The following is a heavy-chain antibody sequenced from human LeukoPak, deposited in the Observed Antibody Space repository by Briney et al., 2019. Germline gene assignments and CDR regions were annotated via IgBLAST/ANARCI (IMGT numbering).Heavy chain of an antibody. CDR3: ASEGNYYGSGSLDAFDI. D-gene: IGHD3-10*01. J-gene: IGHJ3*02. CDR2: INHSGST. Sequence: SETLSLTCTVSGGSISGYYWSWIRQPPGKGLEWIGEINHSGSTNYNPSLKSRVTISVDTSKNQFSLKLSSVTAADTAVYYCASEGNYYGSGSLDAFDIWGHGTMVTVSS. CDR1: GGSISGYY. V-gene: IGHV4-34*01.